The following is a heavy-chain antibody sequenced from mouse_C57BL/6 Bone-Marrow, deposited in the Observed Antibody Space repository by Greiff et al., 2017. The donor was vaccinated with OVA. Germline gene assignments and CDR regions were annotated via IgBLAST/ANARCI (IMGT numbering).Heavy chain of an antibody. V-gene: IGHV5-6*01. D-gene: IGHD1-1*01. J-gene: IGHJ3*01. Sequence: EVKLMESGGDLVKPGGSLKLSCAASGFTFSSYGMSWVRQTPDKRLEWVATISSGGSYTYYPDSVKGRFTLSRDNAKNTLYLQMSSLKSEDTAMYYCARHYYGSSYWFAYWGQGTLVTVSA. CDR1: GFTFSSYG. CDR2: ISSGGSYT. CDR3: ARHYYGSSYWFAY.